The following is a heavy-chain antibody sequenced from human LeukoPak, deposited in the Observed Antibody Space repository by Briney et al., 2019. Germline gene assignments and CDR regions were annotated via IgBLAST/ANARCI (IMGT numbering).Heavy chain of an antibody. CDR3: ATAGRLVPHGAFDY. CDR1: GYTLTELS. Sequence: ASVKVSCKVSGYTLTELSMHWVRQAPGKGLEWMGGFDPEDGETIYAQKFQGRVTMTEDTSTDTAYMELSSLRSEDTAVYYCATAGRLVPHGAFDYWGQGTLVTVSS. CDR2: FDPEDGET. J-gene: IGHJ4*02. D-gene: IGHD6-13*01. V-gene: IGHV1-24*01.